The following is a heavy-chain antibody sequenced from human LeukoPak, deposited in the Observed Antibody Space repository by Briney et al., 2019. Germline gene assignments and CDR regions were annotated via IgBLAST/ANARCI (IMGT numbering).Heavy chain of an antibody. D-gene: IGHD2/OR15-2a*01. CDR1: GFSFSDSY. CDR3: ARRGNMSSHAFDI. J-gene: IGHJ3*02. V-gene: IGHV3-11*01. CDR2: IRSSDTST. Sequence: GGSLRLSCAASGFSFSDSYMSWIRQAPGQGLEWLSYIRSSDTSTFYADSVKGRFTVSRDNAKNSLYLQMNSLRAEDTAVYYCARRGNMSSHAFDIWGQGTVVTVSS.